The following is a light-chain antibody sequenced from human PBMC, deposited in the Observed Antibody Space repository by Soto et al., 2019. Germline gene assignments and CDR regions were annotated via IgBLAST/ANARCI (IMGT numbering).Light chain of an antibody. V-gene: IGKV3-20*01. Sequence: EIVLTQSPGTLSLSPGERATLSCRASQSITSSSLAWYQHKPGQAPSFLIYAASSRATGIPDRFSGSGSGTDFTLTISRLEPEDFAVYYCQQYGTSPRTFGQGTKVEIK. CDR1: QSITSSS. J-gene: IGKJ1*01. CDR3: QQYGTSPRT. CDR2: AAS.